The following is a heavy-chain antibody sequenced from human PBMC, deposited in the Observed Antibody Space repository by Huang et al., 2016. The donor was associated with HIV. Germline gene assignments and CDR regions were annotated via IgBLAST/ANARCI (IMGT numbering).Heavy chain of an antibody. CDR3: ARDTYYTDIWKRNDASFL. CDR1: GYDFGSFG. V-gene: IGHV1-18*01. D-gene: IGHD3-22*01. CDR2: IGSDSRDT. J-gene: IGHJ3*01. Sequence: QVQLVQSGGEVKQPGASVRVSCKASGYDFGSFGMRWGRQAPGQGLEGLGWIGSDSRDTRTAQKFQGRVTMTTDRSATTTYMELRSLRYDDTAVYYCARDTYYTDIWKRNDASFLWGQGTMITVYS.